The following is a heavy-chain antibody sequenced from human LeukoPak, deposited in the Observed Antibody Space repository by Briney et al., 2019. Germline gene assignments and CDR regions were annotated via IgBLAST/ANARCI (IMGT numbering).Heavy chain of an antibody. J-gene: IGHJ5*02. D-gene: IGHD1-26*01. CDR3: ARGGRRNNHWFDP. CDR1: GGSISSGGYY. CDR2: IHYSGSA. Sequence: SQTLSLTCTVSGGSISSGGYYWNWIRQRPGKGLEWIGYIHYSGSAYYNPSLKSRVTISVDTSKNQFSLKLSSVAATDTAVYYCARGGRRNNHWFDPWGQGTLVTVSS. V-gene: IGHV4-31*03.